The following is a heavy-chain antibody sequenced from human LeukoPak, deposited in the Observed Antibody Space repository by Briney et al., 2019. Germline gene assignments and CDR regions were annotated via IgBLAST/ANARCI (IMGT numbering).Heavy chain of an antibody. CDR3: AKNGDRGAYCSGGSCYPYFYYYMDV. CDR2: ISGSGGST. D-gene: IGHD2-15*01. J-gene: IGHJ6*03. CDR1: GFTFSSYA. V-gene: IGHV3-23*01. Sequence: GGSLRLSCAASGFTFSSYAMSWVSQAPGKGLEWVSAISGSGGSTYYADSVKGRFTISRDNSKNTLYLQMNSLRAEDTAIYYCAKNGDRGAYCSGGSCYPYFYYYMDVWGKGTTVTISS.